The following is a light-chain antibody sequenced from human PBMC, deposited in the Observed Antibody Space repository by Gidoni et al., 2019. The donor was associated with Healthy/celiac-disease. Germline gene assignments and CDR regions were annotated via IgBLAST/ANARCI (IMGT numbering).Light chain of an antibody. J-gene: IGKJ2*01. CDR1: QSVVYSSNNKNY. CDR3: QQYYRSRT. CDR2: WAS. V-gene: IGKV4-1*01. Sequence: DIVMTQSPDSLAVSLGERATINCKSSQSVVYSSNNKNYVAWYQQKPGQHPKLLIYWASTREAGVPDRFSGSWSGTDFTLTISRLQAEVVAVYYCQQYYRSRTFGQGTKLEIK.